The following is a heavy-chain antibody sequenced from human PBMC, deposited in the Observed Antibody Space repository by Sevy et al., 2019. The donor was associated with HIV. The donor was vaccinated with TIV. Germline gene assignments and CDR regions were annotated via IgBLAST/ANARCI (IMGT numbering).Heavy chain of an antibody. V-gene: IGHV3-64D*06. CDR3: VKDPDYNFWRGDYGMDV. D-gene: IGHD3-3*01. CDR1: GISFSNSA. J-gene: IGHJ6*02. Sequence: GGSLRLSCSGSGISFSNSAMNWVRQTPGKGLKYVSAISSDGVSTYYTYSVWGRFTISRDNSKNTLYLQMSSLRVEDTAVYYCVKDPDYNFWRGDYGMDVWGQGTTVTVSS. CDR2: ISSDGVST.